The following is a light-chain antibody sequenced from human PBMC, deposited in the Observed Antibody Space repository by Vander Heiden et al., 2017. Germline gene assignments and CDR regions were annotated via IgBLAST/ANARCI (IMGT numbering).Light chain of an antibody. Sequence: DIQMTQSPSTLSASVGDRVTITCRASQSISSWLAWYQQKPGKAPKLLISKASSLESGVPSRFSGSGSGTEFTLTISSLEPDDFATYYCQQYSTYSEPFGPGTKVEIK. V-gene: IGKV1-5*03. J-gene: IGKJ3*01. CDR2: KAS. CDR3: QQYSTYSEP. CDR1: QSISSW.